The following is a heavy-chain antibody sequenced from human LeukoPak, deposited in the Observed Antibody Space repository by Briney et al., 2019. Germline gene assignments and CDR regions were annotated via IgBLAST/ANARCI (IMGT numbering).Heavy chain of an antibody. Sequence: PSETLSLTCTVSGGSISSYYWSWIRQPPGKGLEWIGYIYYSGSTNYNPSLKSRVTISVDTSKNQFSLKLSSVTAADTALYHCARKGLGGELGGFDSWGQGTLVTVSS. V-gene: IGHV4-59*01. CDR2: IYYSGST. CDR3: ARKGLGGELGGFDS. CDR1: GGSISSYY. J-gene: IGHJ4*02. D-gene: IGHD1-7*01.